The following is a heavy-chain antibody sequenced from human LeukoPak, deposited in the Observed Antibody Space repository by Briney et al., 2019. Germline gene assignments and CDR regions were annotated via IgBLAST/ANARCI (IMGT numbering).Heavy chain of an antibody. CDR1: GGSISSYY. CDR3: ARSRYSSGWDGNGAFDI. CDR2: IYYSGST. J-gene: IGHJ3*02. Sequence: SETLSLTCTVSGGSISSYYWSWIRQPPGKGLEWIGYIYYSGSTNYNPSLKSRVTISVDTSKNQFSLKLSSVTAADTAVYYCARSRYSSGWDGNGAFDIWGQGTMVTVSS. V-gene: IGHV4-59*01. D-gene: IGHD6-19*01.